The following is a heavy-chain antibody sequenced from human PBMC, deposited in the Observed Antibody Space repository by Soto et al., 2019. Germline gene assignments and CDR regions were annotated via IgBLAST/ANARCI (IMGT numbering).Heavy chain of an antibody. Sequence: QVQLQESGPGLVKPSGTLSLTCAVSGGSISSSNWWSWVRQPPGKGLEWIGEIYHSGSTNYNPSLKSRVTISVDKSKNQFSLKLSSETAADTAVYYCAKDGDGWPRHGYFDYWGQGTLVTVSS. CDR2: IYHSGST. J-gene: IGHJ4*02. D-gene: IGHD6-19*01. V-gene: IGHV4-4*02. CDR3: AKDGDGWPRHGYFDY. CDR1: GGSISSSNW.